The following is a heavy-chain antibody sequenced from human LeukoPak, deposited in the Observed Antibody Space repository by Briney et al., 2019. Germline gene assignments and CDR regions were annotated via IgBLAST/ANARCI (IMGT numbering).Heavy chain of an antibody. V-gene: IGHV1-18*04. CDR2: ISAYNGNT. Sequence: GASVTVSCKSSGYTFTVYYIHWLRHAPGQGPEWIVWISAYNGNTNYAQKLQGRVTMTTDTSTSTAYRELRSLRSYDTAAYYCTRLGALRAWDLLTWGQGTLVTVSS. J-gene: IGHJ5*02. CDR3: TRLGALRAWDLLT. CDR1: GYTFTVYY. D-gene: IGHD1-26*01.